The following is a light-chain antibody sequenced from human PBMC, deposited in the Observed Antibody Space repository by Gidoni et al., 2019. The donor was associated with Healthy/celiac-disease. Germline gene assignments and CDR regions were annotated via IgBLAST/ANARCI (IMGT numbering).Light chain of an antibody. J-gene: IGKJ4*01. Sequence: DIQLTKSPSFLSASVGDRVTITCRASQGISSYLAWYQQKPGKAPKLLIYAASTLQSGVPSRFSGSGSGTEFSLTISSLQPEDFATYYCQQLNSYRAFGGGTKVEIK. CDR3: QQLNSYRA. CDR2: AAS. V-gene: IGKV1-9*01. CDR1: QGISSY.